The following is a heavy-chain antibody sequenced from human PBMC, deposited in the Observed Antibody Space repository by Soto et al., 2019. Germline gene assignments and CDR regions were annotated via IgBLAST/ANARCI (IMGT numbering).Heavy chain of an antibody. CDR3: AKGGHYYYDSSGYYGAY. CDR2: ISGSGGST. V-gene: IGHV3-23*01. J-gene: IGHJ4*02. D-gene: IGHD3-22*01. CDR1: GFTFSSYA. Sequence: GGSLRLSCAASGFTFSSYATSWVRQAPGKGLEWVSAISGSGGSTYYADSVKGRFTIPRDNSKNTLYLQMNSLRAEDTAVYYCAKGGHYYYDSSGYYGAYWGQGTLVTVSS.